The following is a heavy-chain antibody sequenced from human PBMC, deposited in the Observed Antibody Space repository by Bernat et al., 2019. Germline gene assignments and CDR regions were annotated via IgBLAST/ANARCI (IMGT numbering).Heavy chain of an antibody. J-gene: IGHJ4*02. V-gene: IGHV3-53*01. CDR1: GFTVSSNS. D-gene: IGHD3-10*01. CDR3: GRARGVLFDFDY. Sequence: EVQLVESGGGLIQPGGSLRLSCAASGFTVSSNSMSWVRQAPGKGLEWVSVIYSGGSTYYADSVKGRFTISRDNSKNTLYLQMNSLRAEDTAVYYCGRARGVLFDFDYWGQGTLVTVSS. CDR2: IYSGGST.